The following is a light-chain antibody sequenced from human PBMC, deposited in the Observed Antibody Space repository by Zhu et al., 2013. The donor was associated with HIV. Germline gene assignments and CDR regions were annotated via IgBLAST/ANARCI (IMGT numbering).Light chain of an antibody. V-gene: IGKV3-11*01. CDR3: QQRSNWPPIT. J-gene: IGKJ5*01. CDR1: QSVSSTF. CDR2: DAS. Sequence: DIVLTQSPGTLSLSPGERATLSCRASQSVSSTFLAWYQQKPGQPPRLLIYDASNRATGIPARFSGSGSGTDFTLTISSLEPEDFAVYYCQQRSNWPPITFGQGTRLEIK.